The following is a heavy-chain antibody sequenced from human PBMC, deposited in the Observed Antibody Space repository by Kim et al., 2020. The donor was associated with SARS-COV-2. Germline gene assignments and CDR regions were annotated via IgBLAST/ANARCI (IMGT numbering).Heavy chain of an antibody. D-gene: IGHD3-10*01. CDR3: ARGPNYYGSGSYYRI. V-gene: IGHV4-34*01. J-gene: IGHJ4*02. Sequence: PSLKSRVTISVDTSKNQFSLKLSSVTAADTAVYYCARGPNYYGSGSYYRIWGQGTLVTVSS.